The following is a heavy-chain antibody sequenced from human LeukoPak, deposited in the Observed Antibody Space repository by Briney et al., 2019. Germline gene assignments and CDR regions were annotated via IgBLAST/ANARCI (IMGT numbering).Heavy chain of an antibody. J-gene: IGHJ4*02. CDR2: INHSGST. D-gene: IGHD2-8*01. CDR3: AKHQGYCTNGVCYIGGNYFDY. Sequence: PSETLSLTCAVYGGSFSGYYWSWIRQPPGKGLEWIGEINHSGSTNYNPSLKSRVTISVDTSKNQFSLRLRSVTDADTAVYSCAKHQGYCTNGVCYIGGNYFDYWGQGTLVTVSS. V-gene: IGHV4-34*01. CDR1: GGSFSGYY.